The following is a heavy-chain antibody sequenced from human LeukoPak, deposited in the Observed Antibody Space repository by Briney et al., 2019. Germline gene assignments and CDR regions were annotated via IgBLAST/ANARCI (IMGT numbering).Heavy chain of an antibody. D-gene: IGHD6-19*01. CDR3: AKDARRTSGWYFFDY. CDR2: ISDSGSIT. V-gene: IGHV3-23*01. J-gene: IGHJ4*02. Sequence: GGSLRLSCAASGFAFSSQAMGWVRQAPGKGLEWVSVISDSGSITYYADSVKGRFTISRDNSKNSLFLQMNSLRVEDTAVYYCAKDARRTSGWYFFDYWGQGTLVTVSS. CDR1: GFAFSSQA.